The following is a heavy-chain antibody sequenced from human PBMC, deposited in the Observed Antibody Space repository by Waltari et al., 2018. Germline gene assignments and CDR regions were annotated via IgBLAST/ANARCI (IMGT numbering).Heavy chain of an antibody. D-gene: IGHD3-22*01. CDR2: IIPIFGTA. V-gene: IGHV1-69*01. Sequence: QVQLVQSGAEVKKPGSSVQVSCKASGGTFSSYAISWVRQAPGQGLEWMGGIIPIFGTANYAQKFQGRVTITADESTSTAYMELSSLRSEDTAVYYCARGHSSGYYGPPDAFDIWGQGTMVTVSS. CDR1: GGTFSSYA. CDR3: ARGHSSGYYGPPDAFDI. J-gene: IGHJ3*02.